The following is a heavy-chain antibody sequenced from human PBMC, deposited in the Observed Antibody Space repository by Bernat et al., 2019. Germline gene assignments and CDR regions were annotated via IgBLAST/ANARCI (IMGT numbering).Heavy chain of an antibody. CDR2: IYHSGTT. Sequence: QVQLEESGPGLVKPSETLVLICNVSGDSLRSSSDYWGWIRQPPGKGLEWIGYIYHSGTTHYNPSLTGRVTISNDISHNQFSLTLNSVTAADTADYYCARHKTEWFTDLFLGSWGQGSLVTVTS. D-gene: IGHD3-3*01. J-gene: IGHJ1*01. CDR1: GDSLRSSSDY. V-gene: IGHV4-39*01. CDR3: ARHKTEWFTDLFLGS.